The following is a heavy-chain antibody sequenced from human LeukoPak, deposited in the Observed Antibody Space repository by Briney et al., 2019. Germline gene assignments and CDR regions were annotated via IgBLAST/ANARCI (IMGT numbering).Heavy chain of an antibody. D-gene: IGHD1-26*01. Sequence: GASVKVSCKASGGTFSSYAISWVRQAPGQGLEWMGRIFPILGIANYAQKFQGRVTITADKSTSTAYIELSSLRSEDTAVYYCARGGSFGAFDIWGQGTMVTVSS. CDR1: GGTFSSYA. CDR2: IFPILGIA. V-gene: IGHV1-69*04. CDR3: ARGGSFGAFDI. J-gene: IGHJ3*02.